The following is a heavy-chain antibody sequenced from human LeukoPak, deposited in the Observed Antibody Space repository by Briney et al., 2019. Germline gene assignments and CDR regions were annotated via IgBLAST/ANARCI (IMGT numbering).Heavy chain of an antibody. D-gene: IGHD5-12*01. CDR2: IYYSGST. Sequence: SETLSLTCTVSGGSISSYYWSWIRQPPGKGLEWIGYIYYSGSTNYNPSLKSRVTISVDTSKNQFSLKLTSVTAADTAVYFCARGLAAAYDYNWFDPWGQGTLVSVSS. J-gene: IGHJ5*02. CDR3: ARGLAAAYDYNWFDP. V-gene: IGHV4-59*12. CDR1: GGSISSYY.